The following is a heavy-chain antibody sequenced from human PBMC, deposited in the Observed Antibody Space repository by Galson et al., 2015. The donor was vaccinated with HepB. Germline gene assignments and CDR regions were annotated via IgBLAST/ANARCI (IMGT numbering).Heavy chain of an antibody. CDR3: AKGEGRGYSYGYPDY. J-gene: IGHJ4*02. D-gene: IGHD5-18*01. Sequence: SLRLSCAASGFTFSSYGMHWVRPAPGKGLEWVAVISYDGSNKYYADSVKGRFTISRDNSKNTLYLQMNSLRAEDTAVYYCAKGEGRGYSYGYPDYWGQGTLVTVSS. CDR2: ISYDGSNK. CDR1: GFTFSSYG. V-gene: IGHV3-30*18.